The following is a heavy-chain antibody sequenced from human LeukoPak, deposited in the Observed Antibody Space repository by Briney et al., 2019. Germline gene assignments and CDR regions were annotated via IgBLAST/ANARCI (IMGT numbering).Heavy chain of an antibody. CDR1: GYTFTSYY. CDR3: ATEDYGAGAFDI. Sequence: ASVKVSCKASGYTFTSYYMHWVRQAPGQGLEWMGIINPSGGSTSYAQKFQGRVTMTRDTSTSTVYMELSSLRSEDTAVYYCATEDYGAGAFDIWGQGTMVTVSS. CDR2: INPSGGST. D-gene: IGHD4-17*01. J-gene: IGHJ3*02. V-gene: IGHV1-46*01.